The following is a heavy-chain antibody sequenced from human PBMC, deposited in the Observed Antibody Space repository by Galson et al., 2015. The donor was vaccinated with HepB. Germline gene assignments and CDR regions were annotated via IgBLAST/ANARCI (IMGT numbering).Heavy chain of an antibody. CDR3: AKCNYDGSQDSFDY. CDR1: GFTLNKYG. D-gene: IGHD3-16*01. J-gene: IGHJ4*02. CDR2: ISDDGSHK. Sequence: SLRLSCAVFGFTLNKYGMHWVRQAPGKGLEWVAFISDDGSHKYYADSVKGRLTISRDNSKTKVYLQMNSLRGEDTAVYYCAKCNYDGSQDSFDYWGQGTLVTVSS. V-gene: IGHV3-30*18.